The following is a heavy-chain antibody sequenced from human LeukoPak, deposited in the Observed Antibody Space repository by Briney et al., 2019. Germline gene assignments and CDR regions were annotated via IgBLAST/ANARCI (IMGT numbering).Heavy chain of an antibody. CDR2: IKQDGSEK. J-gene: IGHJ4*02. Sequence: GGSLRLSCAASGFSFSSYWMSWVRQAPGKGLEWVANIKQDGSEKYYVDSVKGRFTISRDNAKNSLYLQMNSLRSEDTAVYYCVTEVSGSFPTWGQGTLVTVSS. CDR3: VTEVSGSFPT. CDR1: GFSFSSYW. V-gene: IGHV3-7*03. D-gene: IGHD1-26*01.